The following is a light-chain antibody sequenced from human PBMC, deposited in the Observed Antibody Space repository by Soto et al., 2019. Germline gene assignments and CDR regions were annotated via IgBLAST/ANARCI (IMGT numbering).Light chain of an antibody. CDR1: QSISSW. CDR2: KAS. V-gene: IGKV1-5*03. CDR3: QQYNSYSPLT. J-gene: IGKJ4*01. Sequence: DIQMTQSPSTLSTSVGERLTSTCRASQSISSWLAWYQQKPGKAPKLLIYKASSLESGVPSRFSGSGSGTEFTLTISSLQPDDFATYYCQQYNSYSPLTFGGGTKVDIK.